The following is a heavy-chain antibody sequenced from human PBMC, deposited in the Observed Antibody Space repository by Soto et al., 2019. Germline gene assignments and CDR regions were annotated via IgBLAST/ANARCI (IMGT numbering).Heavy chain of an antibody. CDR2: INSAGSST. V-gene: IGHV3-74*01. Sequence: PGGSLRLSCAASGLTFSSYWMHWVRQAPGKGLVWVSRINSAGSSTSYADSVKGRFTISRGNAKNTLYLQMNSLRAEDTAVYYCAMSHTVTTDYWGQGTLVTVSS. J-gene: IGHJ4*02. CDR1: GLTFSSYW. CDR3: AMSHTVTTDY. D-gene: IGHD4-17*01.